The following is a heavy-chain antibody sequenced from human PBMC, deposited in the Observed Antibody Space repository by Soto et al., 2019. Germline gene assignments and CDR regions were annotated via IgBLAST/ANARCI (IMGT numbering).Heavy chain of an antibody. CDR1: GYSISSGYY. V-gene: IGHV4-38-2*01. J-gene: IGHJ4*02. Sequence: SETLSLTCAVSGYSISSGYYWGWIRQPPGKGLEWIGSIYHSGSTYYNPSLKSRVTISVDTSKNQFSLKLSSVTAADTAVYYCARGGGYDWGPYYFDYWGQGXLVTVYS. CDR2: IYHSGST. CDR3: ARGGGYDWGPYYFDY. D-gene: IGHD5-12*01.